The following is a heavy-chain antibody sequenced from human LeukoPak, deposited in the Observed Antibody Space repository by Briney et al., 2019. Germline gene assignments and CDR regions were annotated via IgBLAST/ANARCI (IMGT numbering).Heavy chain of an antibody. CDR3: ARVSGYYNWFDP. CDR2: ISSNGGST. V-gene: IGHV3-64*01. CDR1: GFTFSSYA. J-gene: IGHJ5*02. D-gene: IGHD3-3*01. Sequence: GGSLRLSCAASGFTFSSYAMHWVRQAPGKGLEYVSAISSNGGSTYYANSVKGRFTISRDNSKNTLYLQMGSLRAEDMAVYYCARVSGYYNWFDPWGQGTLVTVSS.